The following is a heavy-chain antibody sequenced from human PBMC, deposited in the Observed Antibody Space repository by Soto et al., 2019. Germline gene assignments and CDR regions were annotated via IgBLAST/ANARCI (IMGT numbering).Heavy chain of an antibody. V-gene: IGHV4-31*03. CDR2: IYYSGST. D-gene: IGHD4-17*01. Sequence: QVQLQESGPGLVKPSQTLSLTCTVSGGSISSGGYYWSWIRQHPGKGLEWIGYIYYSGSTYYNPYLKSRVTISVDTSKNQFSLKLSSVTAADTAVYYCARTYGDYALFTIDDAFDIWGQGTMVTVSS. CDR3: ARTYGDYALFTIDDAFDI. CDR1: GGSISSGGYY. J-gene: IGHJ3*02.